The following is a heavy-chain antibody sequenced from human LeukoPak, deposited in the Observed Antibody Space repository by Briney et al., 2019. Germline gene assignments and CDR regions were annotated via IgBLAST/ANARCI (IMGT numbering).Heavy chain of an antibody. J-gene: IGHJ4*02. CDR3: VVDRRFKTFDY. CDR1: GFAFSNFW. CDR2: IKSDGSED. D-gene: IGHD3-10*01. Sequence: GGSLRLSCAASGFAFSNFWIYWVRQAPGKGPEWVASIKSDGSEDYYMDSVKGRFTISRDNANNSLYLQMNNLTAEDTAVYYCVVDRRFKTFDYWGQGTLVTVSS. V-gene: IGHV3-7*01.